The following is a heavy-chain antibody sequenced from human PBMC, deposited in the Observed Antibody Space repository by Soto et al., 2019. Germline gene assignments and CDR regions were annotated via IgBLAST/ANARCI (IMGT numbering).Heavy chain of an antibody. J-gene: IGHJ6*02. CDR3: AKDKDTAMGIYYYYGMDV. CDR1: GFTFDDYT. V-gene: IGHV3-43*01. D-gene: IGHD5-18*01. CDR2: ISWDGGST. Sequence: GGSLRLSCAASGFTFDDYTMHWVRQAPGKGLEWVSLISWDGGSTYYADSVKGRFTISRDNSKNSLYLQMNSLRTEDTALYYCAKDKDTAMGIYYYYGMDVWGQGTTVTVSS.